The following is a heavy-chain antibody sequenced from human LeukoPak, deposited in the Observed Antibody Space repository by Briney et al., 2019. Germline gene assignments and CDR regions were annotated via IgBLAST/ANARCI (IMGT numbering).Heavy chain of an antibody. V-gene: IGHV3-23*01. D-gene: IGHD3-22*01. CDR1: GFTFRNYA. CDR3: AISGFGPIDY. Sequence: PGGSLRLSCAASGFTFRNYAMSWVRQAPGKGLDWVSGISGSGSSTYYADSVKGRFTISRDNSKNTLYLQMNSLRAEDTAVYYCAISGFGPIDYWGQGNLVTVSS. CDR2: ISGSGSST. J-gene: IGHJ4*02.